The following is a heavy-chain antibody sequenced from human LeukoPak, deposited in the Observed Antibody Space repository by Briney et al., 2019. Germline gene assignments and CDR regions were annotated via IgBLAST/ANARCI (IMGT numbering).Heavy chain of an antibody. CDR3: ARTKPLDPFDF. CDR1: GGSISSYY. CDR2: IYYSGNT. Sequence: SETLSLTCTVSGGSISSYYWSWIRQPPGKGLEWIGYIYYSGNTYYNPSLKSRVTISVDTSKNQFSLKVNSVTAADTVVYYCARTKPLDPFDFWGQGTLVTVSS. V-gene: IGHV4-59*01. J-gene: IGHJ3*01.